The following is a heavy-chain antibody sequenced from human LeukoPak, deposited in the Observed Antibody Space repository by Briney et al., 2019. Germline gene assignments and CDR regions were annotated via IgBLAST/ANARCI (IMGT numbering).Heavy chain of an antibody. V-gene: IGHV1-18*01. Sequence: GASVKVSCKASGYTFTSYGISWVRQAPGQGLEWMGWISAYNGNTNYAQKPQGRVTMTTDTSTSTAYMELRSLRSDDTAVYYCARDLGYSGYARGYNWFDPWGQGTLVTVPS. CDR1: GYTFTSYG. D-gene: IGHD5-12*01. J-gene: IGHJ5*02. CDR3: ARDLGYSGYARGYNWFDP. CDR2: ISAYNGNT.